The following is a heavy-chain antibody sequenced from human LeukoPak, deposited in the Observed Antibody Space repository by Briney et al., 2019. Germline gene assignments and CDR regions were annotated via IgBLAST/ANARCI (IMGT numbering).Heavy chain of an antibody. J-gene: IGHJ4*02. CDR1: GFTFSSYG. D-gene: IGHD3-3*01. CDR3: AKDDGLTGTYYDFWSRSSFDY. Sequence: GGSLRLSCAASGFTFSSYGMHWVRQAPGKGLEWVAVISYDGSNKYYADSVKGRFTISRDNSKNTLYLQMNSLRAEDTAVYYCAKDDGLTGTYYDFWSRSSFDYWGQGTLVTVSS. CDR2: ISYDGSNK. V-gene: IGHV3-30*18.